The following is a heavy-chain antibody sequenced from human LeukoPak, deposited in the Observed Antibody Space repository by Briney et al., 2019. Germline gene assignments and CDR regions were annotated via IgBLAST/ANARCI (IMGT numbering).Heavy chain of an antibody. D-gene: IGHD6-19*01. Sequence: PGGSLRLSCAASGFTVSSNYMSWVRQAPGKGLEWVSVIYSGGSTYYADSVKGRFTISRDNSKNTLYLQMNSLRAEDTAMYYCASAYSSGWGDYRGQGTLVTVSS. V-gene: IGHV3-66*01. CDR2: IYSGGST. CDR3: ASAYSSGWGDY. J-gene: IGHJ4*02. CDR1: GFTVSSNY.